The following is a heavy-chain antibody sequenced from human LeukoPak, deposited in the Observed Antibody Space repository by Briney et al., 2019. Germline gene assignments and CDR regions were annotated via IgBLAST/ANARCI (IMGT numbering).Heavy chain of an antibody. Sequence: PGGSLRLSCAASGFTFSNYWMSWVRQAPGKGLEWVADIKQDGSAKYYMDSVKGRFTTSRDSAKNSLYLQMNSLRAEDTAVYYCARIGSRDGYTVDFWGQGTLVTVSS. J-gene: IGHJ4*02. CDR1: GFTFSNYW. D-gene: IGHD5-24*01. V-gene: IGHV3-7*01. CDR2: IKQDGSAK. CDR3: ARIGSRDGYTVDF.